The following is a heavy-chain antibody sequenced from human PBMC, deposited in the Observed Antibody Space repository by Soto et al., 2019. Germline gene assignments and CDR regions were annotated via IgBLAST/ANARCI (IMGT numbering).Heavy chain of an antibody. Sequence: GGSLRLSCAASGFTFSSYWMTWVRQAPGEGLEWVANINQNGGEKYHVDSVKGRFTISRDNAKNSLYLQMNSLRAEDTAVYYCARAGPGLVAVVAAVFEYWGQGTLVTVLL. CDR3: ARAGPGLVAVVAAVFEY. D-gene: IGHD2-15*01. CDR2: INQNGGEK. J-gene: IGHJ4*02. CDR1: GFTFSSYW. V-gene: IGHV3-7*01.